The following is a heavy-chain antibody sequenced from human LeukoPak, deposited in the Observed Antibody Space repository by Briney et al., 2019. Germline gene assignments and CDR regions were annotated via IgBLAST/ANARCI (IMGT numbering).Heavy chain of an antibody. CDR2: INTTSGNT. J-gene: IGHJ5*02. D-gene: IGHD1-1*01. Sequence: ASVKVSCKASGYTFTTYDIIWVRQASGQGLEWMGWINTTSGNTGYAQEIQGRVTMTRDISTGTAYVELSSLRSEDTAVYFCARGFYAGERSGYNKEFDLWGQGTLVTVSS. CDR1: GYTFTTYD. CDR3: ARGFYAGERSGYNKEFDL. V-gene: IGHV1-8*01.